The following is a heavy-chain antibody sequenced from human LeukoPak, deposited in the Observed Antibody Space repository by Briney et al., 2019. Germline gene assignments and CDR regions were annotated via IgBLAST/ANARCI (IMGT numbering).Heavy chain of an antibody. CDR3: ATTLPRNYASGSSTFDY. CDR2: IYTSGST. Sequence: SETLSLTCTVSGGSISSYYWSWIRQPAGKGLEWIGRIYTSGSTNYNPSLKSRVTMSVDTSKNQFSLKLSSVTAADTAVYYCATTLPRNYASGSSTFDYWGQGTLVTVSS. J-gene: IGHJ4*02. V-gene: IGHV4-4*07. CDR1: GGSISSYY. D-gene: IGHD3-10*01.